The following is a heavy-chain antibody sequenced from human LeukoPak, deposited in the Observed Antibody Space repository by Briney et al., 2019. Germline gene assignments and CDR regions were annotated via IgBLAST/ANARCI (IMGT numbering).Heavy chain of an antibody. CDR3: ARDPLYCSGGSCRNYYYYGMDV. CDR2: ISYDGINK. CDR1: GFTFSSYA. D-gene: IGHD2-15*01. Sequence: PGGSLRLSCAASGFTFSSYAMHWVRQAPGKGLEWVAVISYDGINKYYADSVKGRFTISRDNSKNTLYLQMNSLRAEDTAMYYCARDPLYCSGGSCRNYYYYGMDVWAKGPRSPSP. V-gene: IGHV3-30*04. J-gene: IGHJ6*02.